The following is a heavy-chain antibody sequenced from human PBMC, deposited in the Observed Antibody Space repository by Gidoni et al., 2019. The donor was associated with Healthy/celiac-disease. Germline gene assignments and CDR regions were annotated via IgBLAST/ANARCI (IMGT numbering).Heavy chain of an antibody. CDR2: INPSGGST. CDR3: ARGDIVVVVAATLRPFDY. D-gene: IGHD2-15*01. J-gene: IGHJ4*02. Sequence: WVRQAPGQGLEWMGIINPSGGSTSYAQKFQGRVTMNRDTSTSTVYMELSSLRSEDTAVYYCARGDIVVVVAATLRPFDYWGQGTLVTVSS. V-gene: IGHV1-46*01.